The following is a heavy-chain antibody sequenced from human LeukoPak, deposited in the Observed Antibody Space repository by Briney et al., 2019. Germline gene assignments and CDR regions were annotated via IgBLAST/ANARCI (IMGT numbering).Heavy chain of an antibody. CDR2: ISYDGSNK. Sequence: GRSLRLSCAASGFTFSSYAMHWVRQAPGEGLEWVAVISYDGSNKYYADSVKGRFTISRDNSKNTLYLQMNSLRAEDTAVYYCARTTYYYDSSGLFDYWGQGTLVTVSS. V-gene: IGHV3-30-3*01. CDR3: ARTTYYYDSSGLFDY. D-gene: IGHD3-22*01. CDR1: GFTFSSYA. J-gene: IGHJ4*02.